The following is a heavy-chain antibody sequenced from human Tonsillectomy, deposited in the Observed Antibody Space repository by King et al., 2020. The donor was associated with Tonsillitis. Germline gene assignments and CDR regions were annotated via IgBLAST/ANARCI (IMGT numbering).Heavy chain of an antibody. D-gene: IGHD6-13*01. CDR2: MYNSGST. J-gene: IGHJ6*03. V-gene: IGHV4-59*01. Sequence: QLQESGPGLVKPSETLSLTCTVSGGSISSYYWSWIRQPPGKGLEWIGCMYNSGSTNYNPSLMRRVTISVDMSKTQFSLKLSPVTDADTAVYYCARAMAAAGDSYYYCVHGWGIGTTVTVSS. CDR1: GGSISSYY. CDR3: ARAMAAAGDSYYYCVHG.